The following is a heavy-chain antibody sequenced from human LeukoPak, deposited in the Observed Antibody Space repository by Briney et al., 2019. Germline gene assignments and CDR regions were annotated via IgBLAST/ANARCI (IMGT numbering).Heavy chain of an antibody. J-gene: IGHJ6*04. CDR2: IIPLFGTP. CDR3: ASATLRCSGGSCYEMDV. Sequence: ASVKVSCKASGYTFTIHWVRQAPGQGLEWMGGIIPLFGTPDYAQKFQDRLTITADKSTSTAYMELSSLRSEDTAVYYCASATLRCSGGSCYEMDVWGKGTTVTVSS. D-gene: IGHD2-15*01. V-gene: IGHV1-69*06. CDR1: GYTFTI.